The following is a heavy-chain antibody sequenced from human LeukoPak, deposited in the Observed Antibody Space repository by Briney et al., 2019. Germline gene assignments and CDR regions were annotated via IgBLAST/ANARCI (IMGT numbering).Heavy chain of an antibody. Sequence: PGGSQGLSCAASGFTFSGSAMHWVRQASGKGLEWVGRIRSKANSYATAYAASVKGRFTISRDDSKNTAYLQMNSLKTEDTAVYYCTRPIVGATFGYWGQGTLVTVSS. D-gene: IGHD1-26*01. CDR1: GFTFSGSA. J-gene: IGHJ4*02. CDR2: IRSKANSYAT. CDR3: TRPIVGATFGY. V-gene: IGHV3-73*01.